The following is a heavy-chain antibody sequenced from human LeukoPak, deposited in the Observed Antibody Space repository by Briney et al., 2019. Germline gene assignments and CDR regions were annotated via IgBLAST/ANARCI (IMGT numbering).Heavy chain of an antibody. D-gene: IGHD5-18*01. Sequence: ASVKVSCKASSYTFTRYGISWVRQAPGQGLEWMGIINPSGGSTSYAQKFQGRVTMTRDTSTSTVYMELGSLRSEDTAVYYCARVPLGYGTSFDYWGQGTLVTVSS. V-gene: IGHV1-46*01. CDR1: SYTFTRYG. CDR2: INPSGGST. J-gene: IGHJ4*02. CDR3: ARVPLGYGTSFDY.